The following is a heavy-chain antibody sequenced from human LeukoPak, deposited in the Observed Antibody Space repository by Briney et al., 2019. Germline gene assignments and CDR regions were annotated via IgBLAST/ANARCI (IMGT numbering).Heavy chain of an antibody. Sequence: SETLSLTCAVSGGSISSSNWWSWVRQPPGKGLEWIGEIYHSGSTNYNPSLKSRVTISVDTSKNQFSLKLSSVTAADTAVFYCARHVGGKQLAQFDYWGQGTLVTVSS. CDR1: GGSISSSNW. CDR3: ARHVGGKQLAQFDY. V-gene: IGHV4-4*02. J-gene: IGHJ4*02. CDR2: IYHSGST. D-gene: IGHD6-6*01.